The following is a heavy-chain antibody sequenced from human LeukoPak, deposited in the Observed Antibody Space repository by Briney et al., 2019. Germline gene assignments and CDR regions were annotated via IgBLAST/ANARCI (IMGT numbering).Heavy chain of an antibody. J-gene: IGHJ4*02. D-gene: IGHD6-13*01. CDR3: ARDTAAGPSFDY. Sequence: SETLSLTCTVSGGSISSGDYYWSWIRQPPGKGLEWIGYIYYSGSTYYNPSLKSRVTISVDRSKNQFSLKLSSVTAADTAVYYCARDTAAGPSFDYWGQGTLVTVSS. CDR1: GGSISSGDYY. V-gene: IGHV4-30-4*08. CDR2: IYYSGST.